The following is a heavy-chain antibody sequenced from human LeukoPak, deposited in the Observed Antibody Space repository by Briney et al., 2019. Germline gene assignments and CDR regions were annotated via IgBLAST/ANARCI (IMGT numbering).Heavy chain of an antibody. CDR2: ISSSNSTI. J-gene: IGHJ3*02. Sequence: PGGSRRLCCAACVFICSSCRMWLGRQAPGGGVEGVSYISSSNSTIYYAGNVKGRFTISRDNAKNSLYLQMHSLRDEDTAVYYCASYYAYSNYEPNVAFDIWGQGTMVTVSS. CDR3: ASYYAYSNYEPNVAFDI. V-gene: IGHV3-48*02. D-gene: IGHD4-11*01. CDR1: VFICSSCR.